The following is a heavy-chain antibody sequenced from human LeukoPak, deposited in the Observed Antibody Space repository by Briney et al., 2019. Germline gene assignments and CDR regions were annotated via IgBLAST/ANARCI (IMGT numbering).Heavy chain of an antibody. CDR1: GYTFTSYG. J-gene: IGHJ5*02. V-gene: IGHV1-18*01. D-gene: IGHD1-7*01. Sequence: ASVKVSCKASGYTFTSYGISWVRQAPGQGLEWMGWISAYNGNTNYAQKLQGRFTMTTDTSTSTAYMELRSLRSDDTAVYYCARKILGWNYGWFDPWGLGTLVTVSS. CDR2: ISAYNGNT. CDR3: ARKILGWNYGWFDP.